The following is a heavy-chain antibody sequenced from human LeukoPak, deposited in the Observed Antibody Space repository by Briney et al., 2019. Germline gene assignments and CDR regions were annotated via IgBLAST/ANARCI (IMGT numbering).Heavy chain of an antibody. CDR1: GYSFTSYW. J-gene: IGHJ4*02. CDR3: ARPTSYRSGSYSY. Sequence: GESLKISCKGSGYSFTSYWIGWVRQMPGKGLEWMGIIYPGDSDTRYSPSFQGQVTISADKSISTAYLRWSSLKASDTAMYYCARPTSYRSGSYSYWGQGTLVTVSS. CDR2: IYPGDSDT. V-gene: IGHV5-51*01. D-gene: IGHD1-26*01.